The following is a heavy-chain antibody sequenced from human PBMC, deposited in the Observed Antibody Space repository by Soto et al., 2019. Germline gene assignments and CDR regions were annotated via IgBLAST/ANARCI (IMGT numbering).Heavy chain of an antibody. Sequence: PGGSTHLSWATAGCPVSRYQMNWVRPDRGQGLEWISYISGSGSPIYYAVVVKGGFTISRDNAKNAFYLKMTSLRAGDKAVYYCARATKNAGKTVPYNFDYWGEGTV. D-gene: IGHD6-13*01. V-gene: IGHV3-48*03. CDR1: GCPVSRYQ. CDR2: ISGSGSPI. CDR3: ARATKNAGKTVPYNFDY. J-gene: IGHJ4*02.